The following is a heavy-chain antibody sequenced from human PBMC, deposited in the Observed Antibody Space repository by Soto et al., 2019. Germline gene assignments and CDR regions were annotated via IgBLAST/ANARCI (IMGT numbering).Heavy chain of an antibody. CDR1: GDAITSNSYC. V-gene: IGHV4-39*01. CDR2: IYYSGTT. J-gene: IGHJ4*02. Sequence: KTSETLSLTGTVCGDAITSNSYCWAWIGQPPGKGLEWIGSIYYSGTTYYNPSLKSRVTISVDRSKNQFSLKLNSVTAADTAVYYCARHSSAAYFDSWGQGALVTVSS. CDR3: ARHSSAAYFDS.